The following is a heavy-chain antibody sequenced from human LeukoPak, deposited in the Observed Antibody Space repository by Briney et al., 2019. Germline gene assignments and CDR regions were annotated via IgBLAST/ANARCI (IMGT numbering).Heavy chain of an antibody. CDR2: IYYSGST. CDR3: ARDRSYYDSSGEGWYFDL. V-gene: IGHV4-59*01. J-gene: IGHJ2*01. Sequence: SETLSLTCTVSGGSISSYYWSWIRQPSGKGLEWIGYIYYSGSTNYNPSLKSRVTTSVDTSKNQFSLKLSSVTAADTAVYYCARDRSYYDSSGEGWYFDLWGRGTLVTVSS. D-gene: IGHD3-22*01. CDR1: GGSISSYY.